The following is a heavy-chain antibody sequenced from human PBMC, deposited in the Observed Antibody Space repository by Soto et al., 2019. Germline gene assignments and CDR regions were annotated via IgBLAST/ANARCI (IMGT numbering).Heavy chain of an antibody. CDR1: GGTFSSYA. J-gene: IGHJ4*02. CDR2: IIPIFGTA. D-gene: IGHD2-15*01. V-gene: IGHV1-69*13. Sequence: ASVKVSCKASGGTFSSYAISWVRQAPGQGLEWMGGIIPIFGTADYAQKFQGRVTITADESTSTAYMELSSLRSEDTAVYYCAISGYCSGGSCPTDYWGQGTLVTVSS. CDR3: AISGYCSGGSCPTDY.